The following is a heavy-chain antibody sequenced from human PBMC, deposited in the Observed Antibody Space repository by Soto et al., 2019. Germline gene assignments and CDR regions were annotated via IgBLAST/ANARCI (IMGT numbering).Heavy chain of an antibody. V-gene: IGHV4-4*07. Sequence: QVQLQESGPELVKPSETLSLTCSVSGDSISRKYWSWLRQPAGGGLEWIGRIYTTGATNYISSLKSRGAMSVDTSKNQFSLRLTSVTAADTAVYFCAMTVIAPSPYLDHWGQGLLVTVSS. CDR2: IYTTGAT. CDR3: AMTVIAPSPYLDH. D-gene: IGHD4-17*01. J-gene: IGHJ4*02. CDR1: GDSISRKY.